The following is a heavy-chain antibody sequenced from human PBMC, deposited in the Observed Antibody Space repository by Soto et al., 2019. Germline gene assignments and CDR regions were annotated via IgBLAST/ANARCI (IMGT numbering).Heavy chain of an antibody. CDR1: GGSISSSNW. V-gene: IGHV4-4*02. Sequence: PSETLSLTCAVSGGSISSSNWWSWVRQPPGKGLEWIGEIYHSGSTNYNPSLKSRVTISVDKSKNQFSLKLSSVTAADTAVYYCAFRGYSYGYFDYWGQGTLVTVSS. J-gene: IGHJ4*02. CDR3: AFRGYSYGYFDY. D-gene: IGHD5-18*01. CDR2: IYHSGST.